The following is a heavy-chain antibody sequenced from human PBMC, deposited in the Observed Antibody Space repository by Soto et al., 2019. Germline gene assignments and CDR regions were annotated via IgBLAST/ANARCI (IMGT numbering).Heavy chain of an antibody. CDR3: ARAQHDFWSGYYTLYYYGMDV. CDR1: GGSISSSNW. J-gene: IGHJ6*02. CDR2: IYHSGST. D-gene: IGHD3-3*01. Sequence: LSLTCAVSGGSISSSNWWSWVRQPPGKGLEWIGEIYHSGSTNYNPSLKSRVTISVDKSKNQFSLKLSSVTAADTAVYYCARAQHDFWSGYYTLYYYGMDVWGQGTTVTVSS. V-gene: IGHV4-4*02.